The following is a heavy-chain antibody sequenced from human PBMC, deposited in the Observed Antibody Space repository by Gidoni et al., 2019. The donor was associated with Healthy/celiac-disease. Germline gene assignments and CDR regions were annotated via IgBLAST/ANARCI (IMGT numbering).Heavy chain of an antibody. V-gene: IGHV3-30*18. CDR3: AKDRLLVDILTGYSYYFDY. J-gene: IGHJ4*02. CDR2: ISYDVSNK. Sequence: QVQLVESGGGVVQPGRSLRLSCAASGFTFSSYGMHWVRQAPGKGLEWVAVISYDVSNKSYADSVKGRFTISRDNSKNTLYLQMNSLRAEDTAVYYCAKDRLLVDILTGYSYYFDYWGQGTLVTVSS. D-gene: IGHD3-9*01. CDR1: GFTFSSYG.